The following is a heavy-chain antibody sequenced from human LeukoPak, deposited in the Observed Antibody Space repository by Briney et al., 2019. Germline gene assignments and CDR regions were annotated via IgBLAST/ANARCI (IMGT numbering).Heavy chain of an antibody. V-gene: IGHV1-2*02. CDR3: TRQVGDSAYNTTY. CDR2: INPNSGGT. D-gene: IGHD5-12*01. Sequence: ASVNVSLMASRYTYTRYHMDSGRQAPGQGLEWMGWINPNSGGTNYAQKFQGRVTMTRDTSISTAYMDLSRLRSDDTAVYYCTRQVGDSAYNTTYWGEGTLVTVSS. J-gene: IGHJ4*02. CDR1: RYTYTRYH.